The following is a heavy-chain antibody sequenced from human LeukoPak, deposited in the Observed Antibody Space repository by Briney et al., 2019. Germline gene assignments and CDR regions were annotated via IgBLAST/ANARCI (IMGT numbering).Heavy chain of an antibody. J-gene: IGHJ4*02. CDR1: GFTFSSYG. V-gene: IGHV3-30*02. D-gene: IGHD3-10*01. CDR3: AKDRRPLITMVRGVPL. Sequence: PGGSLRLSCAASGFTFSSYGMHWVRQAPGKGLEWVAFIRYDGSNKYYADSVKGRFTISRDNSKNTLYLQMNSLRAEDTAVYYCAKDRRPLITMVRGVPLWGRGTLVTVSS. CDR2: IRYDGSNK.